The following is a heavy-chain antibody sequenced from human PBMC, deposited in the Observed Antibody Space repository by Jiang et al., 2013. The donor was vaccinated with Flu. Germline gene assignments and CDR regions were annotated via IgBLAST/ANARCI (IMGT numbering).Heavy chain of an antibody. Sequence: GSGLVKPSQTLSLTCTVSGGSISSAGYYWSWIRHHPGKGLEWIGYIFYSGGTYYNPSLKGRVTISVDTSKNQFSLKLSSVTAADTAVYYCARGGIFGVVIIPVDYWGQGTLVTVSS. CDR2: IFYSGGT. V-gene: IGHV4-31*03. J-gene: IGHJ4*02. CDR1: GGSISSAGYY. CDR3: ARGGIFGVVIIPVDY. D-gene: IGHD3-3*01.